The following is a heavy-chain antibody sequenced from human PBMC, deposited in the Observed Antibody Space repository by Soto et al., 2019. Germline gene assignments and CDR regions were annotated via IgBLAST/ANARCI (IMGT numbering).Heavy chain of an antibody. D-gene: IGHD4-17*01. CDR1: GYTLTGLS. Sequence: ASVKVSCKVSGYTLTGLSMHWVRQAPGKGLEWMGGFDPEDGETIYAQKFQGRVTMTEDTSTGTAYMELSSLRSEDTAVYYCASDYDSVSRDWFDPWGQGTLVTVSS. CDR2: FDPEDGET. V-gene: IGHV1-24*01. J-gene: IGHJ5*02. CDR3: ASDYDSVSRDWFDP.